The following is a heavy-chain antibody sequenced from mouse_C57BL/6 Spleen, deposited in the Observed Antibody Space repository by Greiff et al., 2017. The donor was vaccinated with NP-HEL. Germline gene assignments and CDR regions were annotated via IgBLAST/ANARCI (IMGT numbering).Heavy chain of an antibody. Sequence: EVQLQESGPELVKPGASVKIPCKASGYTFTDYNMDWVKQSHGKSLEWIGDINPNNGGTIYNQKFKGKATLTVDKSSSTAYMELRSLTSEDTAVYYCARSVTTVVEDYYAMDYWGQGTSVTVSS. J-gene: IGHJ4*01. D-gene: IGHD1-1*01. V-gene: IGHV1-18*01. CDR2: INPNNGGT. CDR3: ARSVTTVVEDYYAMDY. CDR1: GYTFTDYN.